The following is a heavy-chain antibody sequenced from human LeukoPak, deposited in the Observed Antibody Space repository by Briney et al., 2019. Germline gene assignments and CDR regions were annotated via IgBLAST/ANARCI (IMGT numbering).Heavy chain of an antibody. CDR1: GGSISSYY. CDR3: ARGHHQLLWFGELLLNWFDP. Sequence: SETLSLTCTVSGGSISSYYWSWIRQPPGKGLEWIGYIYYSGSINYNPSLKSRVTISVDTSKNQFSLKLSSVTAADTAVYYCARGHHQLLWFGELLLNWFDPWGQGTLVTVSS. V-gene: IGHV4-59*01. J-gene: IGHJ5*02. D-gene: IGHD3-10*01. CDR2: IYYSGSI.